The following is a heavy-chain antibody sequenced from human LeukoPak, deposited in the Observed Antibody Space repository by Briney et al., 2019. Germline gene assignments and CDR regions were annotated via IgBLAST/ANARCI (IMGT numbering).Heavy chain of an antibody. V-gene: IGHV4-59*01. CDR1: GGSISSYY. CDR2: IYYSGST. J-gene: IGHJ4*02. CDR3: ARVAVVGFLFDY. D-gene: IGHD6-19*01. Sequence: PSETLSLTCTVPGGSISSYYWSWIRQPPGKGLEWIGYIYYSGSTNYNPSLKSRVTISVDTSKNQFSLKLSSVTAADTAVYYCARVAVVGFLFDYWGQGTLVTVSS.